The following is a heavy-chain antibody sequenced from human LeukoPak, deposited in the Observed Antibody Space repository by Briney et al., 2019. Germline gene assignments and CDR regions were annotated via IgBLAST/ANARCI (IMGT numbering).Heavy chain of an antibody. CDR1: GYTLTELS. CDR3: ARETAWLHGLGYCSGGSCYPGGAFDI. CDR2: FDPEDGET. J-gene: IGHJ3*02. D-gene: IGHD2-15*01. Sequence: ASVTVSCKVSGYTLTELSMHWVRQAPGKGLEWMGGFDPEDGETIYAQKFQGRVTMTEDTSTDTAYMELSSLRSEDTAVYYCARETAWLHGLGYCSGGSCYPGGAFDIWGQGTMVTVSS. V-gene: IGHV1-24*01.